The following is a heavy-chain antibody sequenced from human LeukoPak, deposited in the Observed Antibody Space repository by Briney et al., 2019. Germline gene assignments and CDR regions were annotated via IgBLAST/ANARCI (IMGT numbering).Heavy chain of an antibody. CDR1: GYSFTSYW. Sequence: GESLKISCQGSGYSFTSYWIGWVGQMPGKGLEWMGIIYPADSDTRYSPSFQGQVTISADISIRTAYLQWSSLRASDTAVYYCARRAFTSSSFSYYYYVDVWGKGTTVTVSS. V-gene: IGHV5-51*01. CDR2: IYPADSDT. J-gene: IGHJ6*03. D-gene: IGHD6-6*01. CDR3: ARRAFTSSSFSYYYYVDV.